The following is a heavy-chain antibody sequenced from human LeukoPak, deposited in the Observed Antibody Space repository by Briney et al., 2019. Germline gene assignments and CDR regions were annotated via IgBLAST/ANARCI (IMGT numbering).Heavy chain of an antibody. D-gene: IGHD3-22*01. CDR1: GASISSGDYY. J-gene: IGHJ4*02. CDR3: ARLAYYYDSSGYYYLDY. Sequence: SETLSLTCTVSGASISSGDYYWSWIRQPPGKGLEWIGYIYYSGSTYYNPSLKSRVTISVDTSKNQFSLKLSSVTAADTAVYYCARLAYYYDSSGYYYLDYWGQGTLVTVSS. CDR2: IYYSGST. V-gene: IGHV4-30-4*01.